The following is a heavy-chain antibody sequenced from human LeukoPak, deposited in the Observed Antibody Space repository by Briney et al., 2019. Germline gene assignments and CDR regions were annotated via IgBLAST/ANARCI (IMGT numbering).Heavy chain of an antibody. D-gene: IGHD3-10*01. V-gene: IGHV3-43*02. Sequence: GGSLRLSCAASGFTFDDYAMHWVRPATGKGLEWVSLISGDGGSTYYADSVKGRFTISRDNSKNTLYLQMNSLRAEDTAVYYCAKGPLYGSGTDYWGQGTLVTVSS. CDR3: AKGPLYGSGTDY. J-gene: IGHJ4*02. CDR2: ISGDGGST. CDR1: GFTFDDYA.